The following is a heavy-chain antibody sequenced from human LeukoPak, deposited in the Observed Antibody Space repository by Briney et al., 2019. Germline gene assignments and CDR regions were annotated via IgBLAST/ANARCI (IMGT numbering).Heavy chain of an antibody. V-gene: IGHV4-39*01. Sequence: PSETLSLTCTVSGGSISSSSAYWGWIRQPPGKGLEWIGSIYYGKNTYYNPSLKSRVTISADTSKNQFSLTLGSVRATDTAVYYCVSPRGFSYGYFDYWGQGTLVTVSS. CDR3: VSPRGFSYGYFDY. CDR2: IYYGKNT. J-gene: IGHJ4*02. D-gene: IGHD5-18*01. CDR1: GGSISSSSAY.